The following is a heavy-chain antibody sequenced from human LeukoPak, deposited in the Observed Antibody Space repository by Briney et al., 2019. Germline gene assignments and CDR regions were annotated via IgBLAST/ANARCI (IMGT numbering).Heavy chain of an antibody. Sequence: ASVKVSCKASGYTFTGYYMHWVRQAPGQGLEWMGWINPNSGGTNYAQKLQGRVTMTTDTSTSTAYMELRSLRSDDTAVYYCARAPGIAAAGLIATYYYYYMDVWGKGTTVTISS. CDR2: INPNSGGT. CDR3: ARAPGIAAAGLIATYYYYYMDV. V-gene: IGHV1-2*02. D-gene: IGHD6-13*01. CDR1: GYTFTGYY. J-gene: IGHJ6*03.